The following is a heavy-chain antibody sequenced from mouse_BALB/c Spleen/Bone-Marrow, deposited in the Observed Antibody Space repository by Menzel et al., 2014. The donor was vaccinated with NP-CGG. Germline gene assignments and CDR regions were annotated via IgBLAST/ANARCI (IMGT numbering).Heavy chain of an antibody. D-gene: IGHD2-10*01. V-gene: IGHV5-6*01. J-gene: IGHJ3*01. CDR3: ASTYYGNPFAY. Sequence: EVKLMESGGDLVKPGGSLKLSCAASGFTFSSYGMSWVRQTPDKRLEWVATINNGGTYTYYPDSVKGRFTISRDNAKNTLYLQMSRLKSEDTAMYYCASTYYGNPFAYWGQGTLVTVSA. CDR1: GFTFSSYG. CDR2: INNGGTYT.